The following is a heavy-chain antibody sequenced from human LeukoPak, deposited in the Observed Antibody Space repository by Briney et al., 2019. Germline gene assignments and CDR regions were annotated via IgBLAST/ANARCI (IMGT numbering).Heavy chain of an antibody. D-gene: IGHD3-22*01. Sequence: SETLSLTCTVSGGSISSYYWSWIRQPPGKGLEWIGYIYYSGSTNYNPSLKSRVTISVDTSKNQFSLELSSVTAADTAVYYCAREDSSGYLDYWGQGTLVTVSS. CDR1: GGSISSYY. CDR2: IYYSGST. J-gene: IGHJ4*02. V-gene: IGHV4-59*01. CDR3: AREDSSGYLDY.